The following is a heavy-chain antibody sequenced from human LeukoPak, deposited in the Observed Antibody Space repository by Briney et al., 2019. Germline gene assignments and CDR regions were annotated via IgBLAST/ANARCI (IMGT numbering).Heavy chain of an antibody. D-gene: IGHD3-3*01. CDR2: IICHGRTI. CDR1: GFTFSVVY. Sequence: GGTLSLSCTASGFTFSVVYMSCMLQPPPGGRQGGSYIICHGRTIYYEDSLKGRFTISMDNAKNSLYLHMNTLRAEDTAVYYCARGRSRAFWRGYYAGYYWGLGNLFTVSS. J-gene: IGHJ4*01. V-gene: IGHV3-11*01. CDR3: ARGRSRAFWRGYYAGYY.